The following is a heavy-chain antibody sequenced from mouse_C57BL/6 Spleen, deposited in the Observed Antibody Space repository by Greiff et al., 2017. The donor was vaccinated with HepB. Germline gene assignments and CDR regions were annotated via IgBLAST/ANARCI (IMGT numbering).Heavy chain of an antibody. D-gene: IGHD1-1*01. J-gene: IGHJ1*03. CDR3: ARPGSSPDWYFDV. Sequence: QVQLQQPGAELVKPGASVKLSCKASGYTFTSYWMQWVKQRPGQGLEWIGEIDPSDSYTNYNQKFKGKATLTVDTSSSTAYMQLSSLTSADSAVYYCARPGSSPDWYFDVWGTGTTVTVSS. CDR1: GYTFTSYW. V-gene: IGHV1-50*01. CDR2: IDPSDSYT.